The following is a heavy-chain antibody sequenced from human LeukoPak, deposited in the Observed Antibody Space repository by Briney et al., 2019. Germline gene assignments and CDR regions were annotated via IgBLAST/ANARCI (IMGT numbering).Heavy chain of an antibody. Sequence: ASVKVSCKASGYSFTSYGISWVRQAPGQGPEWMGWISAYSTYNGNTNYAQKFQGRVTMTTDTSTSTAYMELRSLRSDDTAVYYCTRGDGYNLYWGQGTLVTVSS. CDR1: GYSFTSYG. CDR3: TRGDGYNLY. CDR2: ISAYSTYNGNT. D-gene: IGHD5-24*01. J-gene: IGHJ4*02. V-gene: IGHV1-18*01.